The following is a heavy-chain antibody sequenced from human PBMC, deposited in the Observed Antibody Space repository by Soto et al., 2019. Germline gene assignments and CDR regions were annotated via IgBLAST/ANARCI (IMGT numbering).Heavy chain of an antibody. CDR3: ARGGYYGSADY. CDR2: IVGNSGTT. Sequence: ASLKVSCNTSGYTFTTNCINWILQAPGQGLEWMGWIVGNSGTTNYAQKFQGRVTMTTDTSTSTTYMEMRSLRSDDTAVYYCARGGYYGSADYWGQGTLVTVSS. V-gene: IGHV1-18*04. D-gene: IGHD3-10*01. CDR1: GYTFTTNC. J-gene: IGHJ4*02.